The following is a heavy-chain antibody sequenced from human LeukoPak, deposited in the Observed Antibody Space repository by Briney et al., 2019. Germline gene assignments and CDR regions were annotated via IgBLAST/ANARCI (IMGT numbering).Heavy chain of an antibody. CDR3: ARSMVRGVHGYPTVNDY. CDR2: MNPNSGNT. CDR1: GYTFTSYD. Sequence: ASVKVSCKASGYTFTSYDINWVRQATGQGLEWMGWMNPNSGNTGYAQKFQGRVTMTRNTSINTAYMELSSLRSEDTAVYYCARSMVRGVHGYPTVNDYWGQGTLVTVSS. V-gene: IGHV1-8*01. J-gene: IGHJ4*02. D-gene: IGHD3-10*01.